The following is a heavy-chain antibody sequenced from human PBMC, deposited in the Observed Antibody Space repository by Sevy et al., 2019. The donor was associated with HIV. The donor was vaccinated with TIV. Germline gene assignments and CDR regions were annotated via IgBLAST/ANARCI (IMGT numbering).Heavy chain of an antibody. CDR1: GYSFTSYW. V-gene: IGHV5-51*01. Sequence: GESLKISCKGSGYSFTSYWIAWVCQMPGKGLEWMGIIYPSDSDTKYSPSFQGRVTISADKSISTAYLQWSTLKASDTAIYYCARPAGFYDNSGYSFMDYWGQGTLVTVSS. D-gene: IGHD3-22*01. CDR3: ARPAGFYDNSGYSFMDY. J-gene: IGHJ4*02. CDR2: IYPSDSDT.